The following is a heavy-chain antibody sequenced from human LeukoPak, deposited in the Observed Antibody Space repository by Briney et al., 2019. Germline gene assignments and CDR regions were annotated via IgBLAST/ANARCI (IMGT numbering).Heavy chain of an antibody. J-gene: IGHJ4*02. V-gene: IGHV3-23*01. CDR1: GFTFSSYA. CDR3: AKGAEKYSSSSGIDY. Sequence: GGSLRLSCAASGFTFSSYAMSWVRQAPGKGLEWVSAISGSGGSTYYADSVKGRFTISRGNSKNTLYLQMNSLRAEDTAVYYCAKGAEKYSSSSGIDYWGQGTLVTVSS. D-gene: IGHD6-6*01. CDR2: ISGSGGST.